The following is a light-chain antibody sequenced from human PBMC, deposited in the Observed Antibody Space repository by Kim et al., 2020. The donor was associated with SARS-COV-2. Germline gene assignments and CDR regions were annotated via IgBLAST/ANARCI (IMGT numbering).Light chain of an antibody. CDR1: SGNSSYA. CDR3: QTWGTGIG. J-gene: IGLJ3*02. V-gene: IGLV4-69*01. CDR2: LNSDGRH. Sequence: GASVKLTCTLSSGNSSYAIAWHQQQPEKGPRYLMKLNSDGRHSKGDGIPDRFSGSSSGAERYLTIPSLQSEDEADYYCQTWGTGIGFGGGTQLTVL.